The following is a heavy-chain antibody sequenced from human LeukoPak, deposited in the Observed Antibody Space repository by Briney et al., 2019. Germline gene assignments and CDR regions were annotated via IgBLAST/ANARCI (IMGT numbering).Heavy chain of an antibody. V-gene: IGHV4-38-2*01. J-gene: IGHJ4*02. CDR3: AKVGAYGDYARHDY. CDR2: MFHRGDT. CDR1: GYSIRSGSY. Sequence: SETLSLTCGVSGYSIRSGSYWGWIRQPPGKGLEWIGCMFHRGDTYHNPSLKSRVTISADTSKNQFSLKLTSVTAADTAVYYCAKVGAYGDYARHDYWGQGTLVTVSS. D-gene: IGHD4-17*01.